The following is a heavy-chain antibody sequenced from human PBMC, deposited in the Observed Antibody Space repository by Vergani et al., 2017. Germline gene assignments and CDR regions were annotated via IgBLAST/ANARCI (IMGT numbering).Heavy chain of an antibody. CDR3: ASRSSAYLTH. Sequence: QVQLQESGPGLVKPSETLSLTCTVSGGSISSYYWSWIRQPPGKGLEWIGYIYYSGSTNYNPSLKSRVTISVDTSKNQFSLKLSSVTAADTAVYYCASRSSAYLTHWGQGTLVTVSS. CDR1: GGSISSYY. V-gene: IGHV4-59*01. J-gene: IGHJ4*02. D-gene: IGHD3-22*01. CDR2: IYYSGST.